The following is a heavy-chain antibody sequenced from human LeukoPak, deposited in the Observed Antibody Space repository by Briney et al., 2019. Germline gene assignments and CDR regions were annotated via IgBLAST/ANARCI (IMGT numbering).Heavy chain of an antibody. CDR2: FSGSGVGP. CDR1: GFTLTSYA. J-gene: IGHJ6*03. CDR3: AKATWTNARYYYYMDV. Sequence: PGGSLRLSCAASGFTLTSYAMTWVRQAPGKGLEWVSTFSGSGVGPYYADSVRGRFTISRDNSKNTLYLQMNSLRAEDTAVYYCAKATWTNARYYYYMDVWGKGTTVTVSS. V-gene: IGHV3-23*01. D-gene: IGHD3/OR15-3a*01.